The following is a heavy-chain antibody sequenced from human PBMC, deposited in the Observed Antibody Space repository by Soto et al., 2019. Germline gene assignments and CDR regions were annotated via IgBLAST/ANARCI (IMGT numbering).Heavy chain of an antibody. CDR1: GYTFSSYD. CDR3: ATANYGSESYYQRGGWFDR. J-gene: IGHJ5*02. CDR2: MNANSGNT. V-gene: IGHV1-8*01. D-gene: IGHD3-10*01. Sequence: QVQLVQSGAEVKKPGASVKVSCKASGYTFSSYDFNWVRQATGQGLEWMGWMNANSGNTGYAQKFQGRVTMTRNTSRSTAYMELSSLKSEDTAVYYCATANYGSESYYQRGGWFDRWGQGTLVTVSS.